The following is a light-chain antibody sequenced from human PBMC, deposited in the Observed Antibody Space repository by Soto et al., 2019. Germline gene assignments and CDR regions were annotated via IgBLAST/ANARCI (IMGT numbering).Light chain of an antibody. CDR1: QSVSSSY. J-gene: IGKJ1*01. V-gene: IGKV3-20*01. CDR2: GAS. Sequence: EIVLTQSPGTLSLSPGERATLSCRASQSVSSSYLAWYQQKPGQAPRLLIYGASSRATGIPDRFSGSGSGTDFTLTISRLEPEDCAVYYCQQYGSSPNTFGQRTKVEIK. CDR3: QQYGSSPNT.